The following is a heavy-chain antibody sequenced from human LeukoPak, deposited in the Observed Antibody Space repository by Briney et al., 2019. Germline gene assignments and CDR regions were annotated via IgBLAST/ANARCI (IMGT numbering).Heavy chain of an antibody. J-gene: IGHJ4*02. V-gene: IGHV4-39*07. CDR3: ARGTQGYSSGWYFRSYYFDY. CDR1: GGSISSSGYY. D-gene: IGHD6-19*01. Sequence: SETLSLTCTVSGGSISSSGYYWGWIRQPPGKGLEWIGEINHSGSTNYNPSLKSRVTISVDTSKNQFSLKLSSVTAADTAVYYCARGTQGYSSGWYFRSYYFDYWGQGTLVTVSS. CDR2: INHSGST.